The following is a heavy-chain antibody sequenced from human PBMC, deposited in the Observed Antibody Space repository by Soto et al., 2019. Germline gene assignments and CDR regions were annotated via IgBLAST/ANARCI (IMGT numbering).Heavy chain of an antibody. CDR2: IKQDGSEK. J-gene: IGHJ3*02. D-gene: IGHD3-22*01. V-gene: IGHV3-7*03. Sequence: LRLSCAASGFTFSSYWMSWVRQAPGKGLEWVANIKQDGSEKYYVDSVKGRFTISRDNAKNSLYLQMNSLRAEDTAVYYCARDSYYYDSSGYYGMRGAFDIWGQGTMVTVSS. CDR3: ARDSYYYDSSGYYGMRGAFDI. CDR1: GFTFSSYW.